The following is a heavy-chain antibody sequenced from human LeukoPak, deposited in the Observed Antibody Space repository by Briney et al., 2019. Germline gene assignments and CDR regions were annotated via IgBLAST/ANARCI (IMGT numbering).Heavy chain of an antibody. CDR3: ARSDQGPEE. D-gene: IGHD2-2*01. J-gene: IGHJ4*02. V-gene: IGHV3-7*01. Sequence: GGSLRLSCATTGFTFSNYWMNWVRQAPGKGLEWVAIVNTDGCEKHYVDSVRGRFIVSRDNAKNSLYLQITSLRGDDTALYYCARSDQGPEEWGQGTLVTVSS. CDR2: VNTDGCEK. CDR1: GFTFSNYW.